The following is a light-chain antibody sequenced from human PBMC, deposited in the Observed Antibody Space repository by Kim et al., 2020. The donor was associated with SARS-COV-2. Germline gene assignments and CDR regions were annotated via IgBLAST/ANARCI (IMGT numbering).Light chain of an antibody. J-gene: IGLJ2*01. Sequence: VTISCTGSSSNIGAGYDVNWYQQLPGKAPKLLISGNTNRPSGVPDRFSDSKSGTSASLVITGLQDEDEADYYCQSYDASLSGFVVFGGGTQLTVL. CDR3: QSYDASLSGFVV. V-gene: IGLV1-40*01. CDR1: SSNIGAGYD. CDR2: GNT.